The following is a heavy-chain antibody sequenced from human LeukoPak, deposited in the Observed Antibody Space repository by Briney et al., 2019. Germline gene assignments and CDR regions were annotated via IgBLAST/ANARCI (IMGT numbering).Heavy chain of an antibody. CDR3: ARGRPSGFDI. CDR2: IYTGGSP. J-gene: IGHJ3*02. V-gene: IGHV3-66*01. Sequence: GGSLRLSCAASGFTVSSNYMSWVRQAPGKGLEWVSVIYTGGSPDYADSVKGRFTISRDDSKNTLYLQMNSLRAEDTAVYYCARGRPSGFDIWGQGTVVIVSS. CDR1: GFTVSSNY.